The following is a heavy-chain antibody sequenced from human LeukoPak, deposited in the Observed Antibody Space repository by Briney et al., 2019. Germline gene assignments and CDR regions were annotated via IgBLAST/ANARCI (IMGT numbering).Heavy chain of an antibody. CDR1: GFTVSSNY. V-gene: IGHV3-66*01. J-gene: IGHJ4*02. Sequence: GGSLRLSCTASGFTVSSNYMSWVRQAPGKGLEWVSVIYSGGNTYYADSVKGRFTISRDNAKNSLFLQMNSLRAEDTAVYYCARGSGSYWWGQGTLVTVSS. CDR2: IYSGGNT. CDR3: ARGSGSYW. D-gene: IGHD1-26*01.